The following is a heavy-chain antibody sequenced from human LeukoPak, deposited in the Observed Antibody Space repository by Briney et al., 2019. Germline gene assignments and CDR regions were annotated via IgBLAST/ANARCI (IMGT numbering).Heavy chain of an antibody. CDR2: INHSGST. D-gene: IGHD4-11*01. Sequence: QPSETLSLTCAVYGGSFSGYYWSWIRQPPGKGLEWIGEINHSGSTNYNPSLKSRVTISVDTSKNQFSLKLSSVTAADTAVYYCARPPRDDYSNYFDYWGQGTLVTVSS. CDR3: ARPPRDDYSNYFDY. J-gene: IGHJ4*02. CDR1: GGSFSGYY. V-gene: IGHV4-34*01.